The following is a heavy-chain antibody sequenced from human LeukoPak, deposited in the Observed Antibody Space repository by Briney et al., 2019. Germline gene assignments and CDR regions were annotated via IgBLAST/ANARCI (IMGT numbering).Heavy chain of an antibody. V-gene: IGHV4-39*07. CDR3: ARVDTMIVVVPKRWWVDAFDI. D-gene: IGHD3-22*01. CDR1: GGSISSSSYY. Sequence: SETLSLTCTVSGGSISSSSYYWGWIRQPPGKGLEWIGSIYYSGSTYYNPSLKSRVTISVDTSKNQFSLKLSSVTAADTPVYYCARVDTMIVVVPKRWWVDAFDIWGQGTMVTVSS. CDR2: IYYSGST. J-gene: IGHJ3*02.